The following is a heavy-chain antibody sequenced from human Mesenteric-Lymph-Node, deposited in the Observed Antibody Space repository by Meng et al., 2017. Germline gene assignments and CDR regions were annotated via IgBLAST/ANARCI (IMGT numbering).Heavy chain of an antibody. J-gene: IGHJ4*02. V-gene: IGHV4-34*01. Sequence: QVQRQHWGSGLLKPSETLSLTCAVYGGSFSGYYWSWIRQPPGKGLEWIGEINHSGSTNYNPSLKSRVTISVDTSKNQFSLKLSSVTAADTAVYYCARGRGYGDYGSLYWGQGTLVTVSS. CDR3: ARGRGYGDYGSLY. CDR2: INHSGST. D-gene: IGHD4-17*01. CDR1: GGSFSGYY.